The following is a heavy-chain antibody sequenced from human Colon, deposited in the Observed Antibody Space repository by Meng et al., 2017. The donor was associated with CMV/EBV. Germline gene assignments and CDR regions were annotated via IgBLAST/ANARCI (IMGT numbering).Heavy chain of an antibody. CDR2: ISGTAGGT. V-gene: IGHV3-23*01. J-gene: IGHJ4*02. CDR3: EKVESDYYDMSGDYYGVLPEY. CDR1: GFPFSNFA. D-gene: IGHD3-22*01. Sequence: GGSLRLSCAASGFPFSNFAMTWVRLAPGKGLEWVSIISGTAGGTYFADAVKGRFTIYRDNSKNTLYLQMNSLRADDTAVYYCEKVESDYYDMSGDYYGVLPEYWGQGTLVTVSS.